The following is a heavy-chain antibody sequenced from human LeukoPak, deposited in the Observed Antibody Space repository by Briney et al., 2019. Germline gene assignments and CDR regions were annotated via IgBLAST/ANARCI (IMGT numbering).Heavy chain of an antibody. Sequence: PSEXXXLTCXXSXGXVSSSGYXWGWIRQPPGKGLEWIGNIFYSGITYYNPSLKSRVTISLDTSKNQFSLKMSSVTAADTALYYCARRQGDTSSWYYWGQGILVTVSS. CDR3: ARRQGDTSSWYY. V-gene: IGHV4-39*01. CDR2: IFYSGIT. D-gene: IGHD6-13*01. J-gene: IGHJ4*02. CDR1: XGXVSSSGYX.